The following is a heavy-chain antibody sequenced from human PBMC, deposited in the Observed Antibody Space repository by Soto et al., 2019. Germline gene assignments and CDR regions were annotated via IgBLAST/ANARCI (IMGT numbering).Heavy chain of an antibody. J-gene: IGHJ6*04. D-gene: IGHD3-10*01. Sequence: PSEPLSLTCTFAVDSIVSGNKYWSLIRRAPGQGLEWIGYIFSSGTTYYNPSLKSRLTMSLDTSQNQFSLKLNSVTAADTAVYFCGGGARACELYDGVDGCGNGPRVTVYS. CDR1: VDSIVSGNKY. CDR3: GGGARACELYDGVDG. V-gene: IGHV4-30-4*02. CDR2: IFSSGTT.